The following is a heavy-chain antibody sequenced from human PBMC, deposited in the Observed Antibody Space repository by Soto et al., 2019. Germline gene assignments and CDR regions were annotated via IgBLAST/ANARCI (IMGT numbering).Heavy chain of an antibody. CDR1: GYTFTSYA. D-gene: IGHD3-10*01. V-gene: IGHV1-3*01. J-gene: IGHJ1*01. CDR3: ARPPYYYGSGSYSKSAEYFQH. Sequence: ASVKVSCKASGYTFTSYAMHWVRQAPGQRLEWMGWINAGNGNTKYSQKFQGRVTITRDTSASTAYMELSSLRSEDKDVYYCARPPYYYGSGSYSKSAEYFQHWGQGTLVTVSS. CDR2: INAGNGNT.